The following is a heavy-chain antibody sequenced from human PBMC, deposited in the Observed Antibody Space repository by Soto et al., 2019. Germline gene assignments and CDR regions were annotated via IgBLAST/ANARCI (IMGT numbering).Heavy chain of an antibody. D-gene: IGHD6-19*01. Sequence: EVQLVESGGGLVQPGGSLRLSCAASGFTVSSNYMSWVRQAPGKGLEWVSVIYSGGSTYYADSVKGRFTISRHNSKNTLYLQMNSLRAEDTAVYDCARGRGSGWYGPTFDYWGQGTLVTVSS. CDR1: GFTVSSNY. CDR2: IYSGGST. CDR3: ARGRGSGWYGPTFDY. V-gene: IGHV3-53*04. J-gene: IGHJ4*02.